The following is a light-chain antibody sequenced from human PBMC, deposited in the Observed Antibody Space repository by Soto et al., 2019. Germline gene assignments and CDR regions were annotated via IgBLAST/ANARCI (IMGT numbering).Light chain of an antibody. CDR1: QRGYIY. J-gene: IGKJ1*01. V-gene: IGKV3-11*01. CDR3: QQRGDWLCRA. CDR2: DAS. Sequence: EIVLTQSPATLSLSPGDRATLSCRASQRGYIYLAWYQQKPGQAPRRLISDASTRATGVPARFSCRGSGTDFTLTLNSLEPADLAVYYCQQRGDWLCRAFGQGTTVAIK.